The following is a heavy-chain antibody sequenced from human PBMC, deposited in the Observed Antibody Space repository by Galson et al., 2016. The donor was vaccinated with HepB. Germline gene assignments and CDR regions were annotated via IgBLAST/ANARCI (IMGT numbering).Heavy chain of an antibody. CDR3: AKDLKGPSGRYNYYAMDV. CDR2: ISFEGSNK. Sequence: SLRLSCAASGFIFSSYGMHWVRQAPGKGLEWVAAISFEGSNKDYADSVKGRFSISRDNSKNTLYLQMNILRVQDTAVYYCAKDLKGPSGRYNYYAMDVWGEGTTVHV. CDR1: GFIFSSYG. D-gene: IGHD1-26*01. J-gene: IGHJ6*02. V-gene: IGHV3-30*18.